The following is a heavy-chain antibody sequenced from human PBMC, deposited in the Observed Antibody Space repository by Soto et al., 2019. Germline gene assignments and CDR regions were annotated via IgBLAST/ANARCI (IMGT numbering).Heavy chain of an antibody. V-gene: IGHV3-15*07. Sequence: GSLRLSCAASGFTFSNAWMNWVRQAPGKGLEWVGRIKSKTDGGTTDYAAPVKGRFTISRDDSKNTLYLQMYSLKTEDTAVYYCTIFGMREPIGGRQYYDFWSGYYFYYGMDVWGQAT. CDR1: GFTFSNAW. J-gene: IGHJ6*02. CDR2: IKSKTDGGTT. D-gene: IGHD3-3*01. CDR3: TIFGMREPIGGRQYYDFWSGYYFYYGMDV.